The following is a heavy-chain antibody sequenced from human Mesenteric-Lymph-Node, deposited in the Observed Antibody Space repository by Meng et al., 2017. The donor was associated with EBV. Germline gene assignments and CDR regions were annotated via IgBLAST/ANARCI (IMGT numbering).Heavy chain of an antibody. V-gene: IGHV1-8*02. CDR1: GYTFTTYG. CDR3: VRAFYGGNSDF. CDR2: MNPNSGNT. J-gene: IGHJ4*02. Sequence: QVQLVQSGAEVKKPGASWKVSCKASGYTFTTYGLSWVRQAPGRGLEWMGWMNPNSGNTAYAQKFQGRVSMTRSTSITTAYMELTGLRSDDTAVYYCVRAFYGGNSDFWGQGTLVTVSS. D-gene: IGHD4-23*01.